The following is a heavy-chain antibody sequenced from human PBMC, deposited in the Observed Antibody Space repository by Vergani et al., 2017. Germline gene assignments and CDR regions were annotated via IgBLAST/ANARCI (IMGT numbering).Heavy chain of an antibody. CDR3: ARVLGATRHYYGMDV. Sequence: EVQLVESGGGLVKPGGSLRLSCAASGFTFSSYSMNWVRQAPGKGLEWASSISSSSSYIYYADSVKGRFTISRDNAKNSLYLQMNSLRAEDTAVYYCARVLGATRHYYGMDVWGQGTTVTVSS. J-gene: IGHJ6*02. V-gene: IGHV3-21*01. CDR1: GFTFSSYS. CDR2: ISSSSSYI. D-gene: IGHD1-26*01.